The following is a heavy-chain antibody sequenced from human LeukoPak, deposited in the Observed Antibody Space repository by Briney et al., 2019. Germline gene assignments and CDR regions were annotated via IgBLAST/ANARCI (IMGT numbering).Heavy chain of an antibody. CDR2: IRDSGAST. CDR3: AKLPDCANDACTEGDY. V-gene: IGHV3-23*01. CDR1: GFTFSRDA. Sequence: GGSLRLSWAASGFTFSRDAMSWVRHARGRGLEWVSSIRDSGASTYYADSGKGRFTISRDNSRNTLYLKMDSLSADDTAVYYCAKLPDCANDACTEGDYWGQGTLVTVSS. D-gene: IGHD2-8*01. J-gene: IGHJ4*02.